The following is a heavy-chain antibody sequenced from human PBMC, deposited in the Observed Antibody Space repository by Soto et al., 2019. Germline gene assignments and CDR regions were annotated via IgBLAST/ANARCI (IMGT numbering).Heavy chain of an antibody. CDR3: ARVGIAAAGTFGNWFDP. J-gene: IGHJ5*02. D-gene: IGHD6-13*01. CDR1: GFTFSSYS. V-gene: IGHV3-21*01. Sequence: GGSLRLSCAASGFTFSSYSMNWVRQAPGKGLEWVSSISSSSYIYYADSVKGRFTISRDNAKNSLYLQMNSLRAEDTAVYYCARVGIAAAGTFGNWFDPWGQGTLVTVSS. CDR2: ISSSSYI.